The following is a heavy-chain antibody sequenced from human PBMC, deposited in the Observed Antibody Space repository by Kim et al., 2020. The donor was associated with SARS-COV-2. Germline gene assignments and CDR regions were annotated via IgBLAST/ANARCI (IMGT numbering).Heavy chain of an antibody. CDR1: GGSISSSNW. J-gene: IGHJ4*02. CDR2: IYHSGST. D-gene: IGHD3-16*02. CDR3: ASMYYDYVWGSYRRKFDY. V-gene: IGHV4-4*02. Sequence: SETLSLTCAVSGGSISSSNWWSWVRQPPGKGLEWIGEIYHSGSTNYNPSLKSRVTISVDKSKNQFSLKLSSVTAADTAVYYCASMYYDYVWGSYRRKFDYWGQGTLVTVSS.